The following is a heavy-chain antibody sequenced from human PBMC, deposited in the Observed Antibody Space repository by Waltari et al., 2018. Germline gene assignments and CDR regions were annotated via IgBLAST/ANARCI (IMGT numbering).Heavy chain of an antibody. CDR1: GYSISSGYY. V-gene: IGHV4-38-2*02. CDR2: IYHSGGT. Sequence: QVQLQESGPGLVKPSETLSLTCTVSGYSISSGYYWGWIRQPPGKGLEWIGSIYHSGGTYYNPSLKSRVTISVDTSKNQFSLKLSSVTAADTAVYYCARDMEAAAGIVNFQHWGQGTLVTVSS. D-gene: IGHD6-13*01. CDR3: ARDMEAAAGIVNFQH. J-gene: IGHJ1*01.